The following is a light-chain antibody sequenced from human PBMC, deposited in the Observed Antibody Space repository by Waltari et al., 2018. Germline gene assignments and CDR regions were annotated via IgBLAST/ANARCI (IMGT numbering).Light chain of an antibody. CDR2: EVT. CDR3: RSYAGCADV. CDR1: SSDVGVSNY. J-gene: IGLJ1*01. V-gene: IGLV2-8*01. Sequence: QSALTQPPFASGSPGQSVTISCTGTSSDVGVSNYLSWYHQPPGKALKLTIYEVTKAPRVVTYGVSGSETGNPATLTGSGLETEYEADYYCRSYAGCADVFGKGTKVTVL.